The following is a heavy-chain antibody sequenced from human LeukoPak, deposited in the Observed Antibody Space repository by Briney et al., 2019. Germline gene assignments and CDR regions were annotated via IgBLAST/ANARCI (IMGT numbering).Heavy chain of an antibody. CDR3: AKESVGADLEAFDI. D-gene: IGHD1-26*01. V-gene: IGHV3-23*01. J-gene: IGHJ3*02. Sequence: GGTLRLSCAASGFTFSDYGMSWVRQAPGKGLEWVSAMSGDGATTYYADSVKGRFSISRDNSKNTVYLQMNSLRAVDTAVYYCAKESVGADLEAFDIWGQGTMVTVSS. CDR2: MSGDGATT. CDR1: GFTFSDYG.